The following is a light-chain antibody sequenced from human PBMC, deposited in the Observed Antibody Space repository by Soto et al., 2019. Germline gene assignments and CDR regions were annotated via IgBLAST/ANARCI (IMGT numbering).Light chain of an antibody. CDR2: GAS. J-gene: IGKJ4*01. Sequence: DIQLTQSPSSLSAAVGDRVTNTCRASQGISSFLAWFQQKPGKAPKLLIYGASALQSGVPSRFSGSGSGTEFTLTISSLQPEDFATYYCQQLKTYPVIFGGGTKVEIK. CDR1: QGISSF. CDR3: QQLKTYPVI. V-gene: IGKV1-9*01.